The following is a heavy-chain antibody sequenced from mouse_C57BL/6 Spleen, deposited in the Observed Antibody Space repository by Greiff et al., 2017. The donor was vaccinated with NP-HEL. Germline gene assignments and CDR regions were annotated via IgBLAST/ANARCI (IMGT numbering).Heavy chain of an antibody. CDR1: GYSITSGYY. CDR2: ISYDGSN. V-gene: IGHV3-6*01. CDR3: ARSPIYDDDAMDY. D-gene: IGHD2-4*01. Sequence: EVQLQESGPGLVKPSQSLSLTCSVTGYSITSGYYWNWIRQFPGNKLEWMGYISYDGSNNYNPSLQNRISITRDTSKNQFFLKLKSVTTEDTATYYCARSPIYDDDAMDYWGQGTSVTVSS. J-gene: IGHJ4*01.